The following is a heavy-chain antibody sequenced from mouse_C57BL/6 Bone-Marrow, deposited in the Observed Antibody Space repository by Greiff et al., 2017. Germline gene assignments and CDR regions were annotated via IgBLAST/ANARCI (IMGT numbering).Heavy chain of an antibody. D-gene: IGHD2-1*01. V-gene: IGHV6-6*01. Sequence: EVQGVESGGGLVQPGGSMKLSCAASGFTFSDARMDWVRQSPEKGLEWVAEIRNKANNHATYYAESVKGRFTISRDDSKSSVYLQMNSLRAEDTGIYYCTRVNYGNSLFDYWGQGTTLTVSS. CDR1: GFTFSDAR. CDR2: IRNKANNHAT. CDR3: TRVNYGNSLFDY. J-gene: IGHJ2*01.